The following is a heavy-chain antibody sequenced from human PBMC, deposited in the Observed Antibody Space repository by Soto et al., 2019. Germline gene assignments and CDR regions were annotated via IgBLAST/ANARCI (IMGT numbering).Heavy chain of an antibody. CDR1: GFTFSSYG. Sequence: QVQLVESGGGVVQPGRSLRLSCAASGFTFSSYGMHWVRQAPGKGLEWVAVISYDGSNKYYADSVKGRFTVSRDNSKNTLYLRMNSLRAEDTAVYYCAKDKVPVVVTAPFDYWGQGTLVTVSS. J-gene: IGHJ4*02. V-gene: IGHV3-30*18. D-gene: IGHD2-21*02. CDR2: ISYDGSNK. CDR3: AKDKVPVVVTAPFDY.